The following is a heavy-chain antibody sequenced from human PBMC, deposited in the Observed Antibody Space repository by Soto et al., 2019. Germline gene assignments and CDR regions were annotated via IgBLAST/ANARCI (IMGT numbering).Heavy chain of an antibody. V-gene: IGHV3-43*01. Sequence: EVQLVESGGVVVQPGGSLRLSCAASGFTFDDYTMHWVRQAPGKGLEWVSLISWDGGSTYYADSVKGRFTISRDNSKNSLYLQMNSLRTEDTALYYCAKGRGQFAVAGKDSVGATEYYFDYWGQGTLVTVSS. CDR1: GFTFDDYT. J-gene: IGHJ4*02. CDR2: ISWDGGST. D-gene: IGHD6-19*01. CDR3: AKGRGQFAVAGKDSVGATEYYFDY.